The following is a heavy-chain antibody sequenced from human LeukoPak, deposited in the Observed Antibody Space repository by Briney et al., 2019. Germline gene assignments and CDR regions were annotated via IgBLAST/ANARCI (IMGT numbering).Heavy chain of an antibody. J-gene: IGHJ4*02. V-gene: IGHV4-59*12. Sequence: SETLSLTCAVYGGSFSGYYSTWIRQPPGKGLEWIGHIYYSGSTNYSPSLKRRVTISVDTSENQFSLKLRSVTAAVTAVYYCAGEGNALWGQGTLVSVSS. D-gene: IGHD1-1*01. CDR1: GGSFSGYY. CDR3: AGEGNAL. CDR2: IYYSGST.